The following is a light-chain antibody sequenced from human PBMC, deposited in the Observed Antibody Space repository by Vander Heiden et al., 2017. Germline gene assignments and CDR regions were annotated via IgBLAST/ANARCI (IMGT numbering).Light chain of an antibody. V-gene: IGKV1-5*01. CDR1: QSISSW. CDR3: QQYNSYSAT. J-gene: IGKJ1*01. Sequence: GDRVTITCRASQSISSWLAWYQQKPGKAPKLLIYDASSLESGVPSRFSGSGSGTEFTLTISSLQPDDVATYYCQQYNSYSATFGQGTKVEIK. CDR2: DAS.